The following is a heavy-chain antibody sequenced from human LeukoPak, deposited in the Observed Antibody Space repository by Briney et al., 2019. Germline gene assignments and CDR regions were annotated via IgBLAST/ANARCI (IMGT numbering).Heavy chain of an antibody. CDR1: GFKFNDYS. D-gene: IGHD3-10*01. J-gene: IGHJ3*02. CDR3: ARDLLWAFDI. V-gene: IGHV3-48*01. CDR2: ISGSGGST. Sequence: GGSLRLSCAASGFKFNDYSLTWVRRVPGKGLEWISNISGSGGSTSYADSVKGRFTISRDNAKNSLYLQLSSLRAEGTALYYCARDLLWAFDIWGQGTMVTVSS.